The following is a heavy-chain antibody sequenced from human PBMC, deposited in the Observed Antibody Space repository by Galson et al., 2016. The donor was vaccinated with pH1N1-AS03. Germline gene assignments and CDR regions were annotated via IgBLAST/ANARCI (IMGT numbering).Heavy chain of an antibody. CDR3: AWGIRNTKKNFGRDA. CDR1: GGTFNTYS. Sequence: SVKVSCKASGGTFNTYSFNWVRQAPGQGLEWMGGIIPVFGTANYAQQFQDRVTITAYASRREDYMCIRSLRSEDPALDFCAWGIRNTKKNFGRDAWGQGTAVIVSS. J-gene: IGHJ1*01. CDR2: IIPVFGTA. D-gene: IGHD1-14*01. V-gene: IGHV1-69*13.